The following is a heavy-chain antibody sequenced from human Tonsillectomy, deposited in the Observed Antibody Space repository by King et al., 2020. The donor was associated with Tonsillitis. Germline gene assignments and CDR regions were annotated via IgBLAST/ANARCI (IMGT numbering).Heavy chain of an antibody. D-gene: IGHD3-3*01. Sequence: VQLVQSGAEVKKPGASLTVSCKASGFTFTAYYLHWVRQAPGQGLEWMGWINPNSGATYYAQKVQGRVSMTRDTSIGTAYMELSRLSSDDTALYYCAKGRQYDFWSGYYGYWGQGTLVTVSS. J-gene: IGHJ4*02. CDR1: GFTFTAYY. CDR2: INPNSGAT. CDR3: AKGRQYDFWSGYYGY. V-gene: IGHV1-2*02.